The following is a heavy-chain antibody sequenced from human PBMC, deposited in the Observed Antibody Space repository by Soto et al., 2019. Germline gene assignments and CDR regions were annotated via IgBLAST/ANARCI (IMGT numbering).Heavy chain of an antibody. CDR1: GYTFTSYA. Sequence: GASVKVACKASGYTFTSYAMHGVRQAPGQRLEWMGWINAGNGNTKYSQKFQGRVTITRDTSASTAYMELSSLRSEDTAVYYCARGTYSSGWYREDAFDIWGQGTMVTVSS. D-gene: IGHD6-19*01. J-gene: IGHJ3*02. CDR2: INAGNGNT. CDR3: ARGTYSSGWYREDAFDI. V-gene: IGHV1-3*01.